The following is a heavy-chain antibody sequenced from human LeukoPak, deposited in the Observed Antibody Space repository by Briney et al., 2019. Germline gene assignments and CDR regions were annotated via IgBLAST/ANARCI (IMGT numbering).Heavy chain of an antibody. Sequence: PGGSLRLSCAASRFTFSIYAMTWVRQAPGKGLQWVSAITGSGGSTYYAESVKGRFTMSRDNSKNTLYLRMNGLRAEDTAVYYCATLPRGPTGYVGYGGEDYWGQGTLVTVSS. CDR3: ATLPRGPTGYVGYGGEDY. CDR1: RFTFSIYA. CDR2: ITGSGGST. V-gene: IGHV3-23*01. D-gene: IGHD5-12*01. J-gene: IGHJ4*02.